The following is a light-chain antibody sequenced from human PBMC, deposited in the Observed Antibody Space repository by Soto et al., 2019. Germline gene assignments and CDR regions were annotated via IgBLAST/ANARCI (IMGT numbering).Light chain of an antibody. J-gene: IGKJ1*01. CDR1: QSVLYSSNNKNY. CDR3: QQYYSPWT. CDR2: WAS. V-gene: IGKV4-1*01. Sequence: VMTQSPDSLAVSLGERATINCKSSQSVLYSSNNKNYLAWYQQKPGQPPKLLIYWASTRESGVPDRFSGSGSGTDFTLTISSLQAEDVAVYYCQQYYSPWTFGQGTKVALK.